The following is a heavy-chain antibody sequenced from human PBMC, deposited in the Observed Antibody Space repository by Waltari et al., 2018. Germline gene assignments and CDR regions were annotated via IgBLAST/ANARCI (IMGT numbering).Heavy chain of an antibody. V-gene: IGHV3-48*01. Sequence: EVQLVESGGGLVQPGGSLRLSCAASGFTFSSYSMNWVRQAPGKGLEWVSYISSSSSTIYYADSVKGRFTISRDNAKNSLYLQMNSLRAEDTAVYYCARVRSTSCYGWGQGTLVTVSS. J-gene: IGHJ1*01. CDR2: ISSSSSTI. CDR1: GFTFSSYS. D-gene: IGHD2-2*01. CDR3: ARVRSTSCYG.